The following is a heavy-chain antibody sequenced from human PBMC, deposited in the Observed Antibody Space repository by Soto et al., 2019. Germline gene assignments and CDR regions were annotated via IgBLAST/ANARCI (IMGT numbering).Heavy chain of an antibody. CDR2: IYNDGTYS. CDR1: GFIFKMYW. D-gene: IGHD3-10*01. CDR3: TRGPRPISTGTGAY. V-gene: IGHV3-74*01. Sequence: EVQLVESGGGLVPPGGSVRLSCAASGFIFKMYWMHWVRQSPGKGLVWISRIYNDGTYSDYADSMRGRFTISRDNVNDTLYLQMNNLRAEDSGLYYCTRGPRPISTGTGAYWGQGTQVTVSS. J-gene: IGHJ4*02.